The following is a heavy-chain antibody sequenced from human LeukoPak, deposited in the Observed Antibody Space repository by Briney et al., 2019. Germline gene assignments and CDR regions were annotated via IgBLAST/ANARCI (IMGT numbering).Heavy chain of an antibody. Sequence: GGSLRLSCGASGFSFDSHTFNWIRQAPGKGLEWVSVIYSGGSTFYADSVKGRFTISRDNSKNTLYLQMNSLRAEDTAVYYCAREGPTSSGYYDYWGQGTLVTVSS. D-gene: IGHD3-22*01. CDR3: AREGPTSSGYYDY. V-gene: IGHV3-53*01. CDR1: GFSFDSHT. J-gene: IGHJ4*02. CDR2: IYSGGST.